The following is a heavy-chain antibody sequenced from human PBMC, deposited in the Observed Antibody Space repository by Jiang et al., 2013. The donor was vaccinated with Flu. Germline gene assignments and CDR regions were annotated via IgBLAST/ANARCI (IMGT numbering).Heavy chain of an antibody. V-gene: IGHV3-30*02. J-gene: IGHJ4*02. Sequence: QLLESGGGVVQPGGSLRLSCAASGFSFSYYGMYWVRQPPGKGLEWVASIWHDGSNRYYADSVKGRFTISRDNSKNTLYLQMNSLRAEDTAFYYCATLRGSTYDTYLMDFWGQGTLVSVSS. CDR1: GFSFSYYG. CDR3: ATLRGSTYDTYLMDF. D-gene: IGHD2-2*01. CDR2: IWHDGSNR.